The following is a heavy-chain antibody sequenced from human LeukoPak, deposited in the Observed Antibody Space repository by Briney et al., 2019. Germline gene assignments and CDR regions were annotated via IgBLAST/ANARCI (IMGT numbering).Heavy chain of an antibody. J-gene: IGHJ3*02. V-gene: IGHV3-23*01. CDR2: IGYTGDST. CDR1: GFTFSSYA. Sequence: GGSLRLSCAASGFTFSSYAMNWVRQAPGKGREWVSGIGYTGDSTFYADSVKGRFTVSRDSSKNTLFLHMNSLRAEDTALYYCAKSPTVDAAFDIWGQGTMVTVSS. D-gene: IGHD4-23*01. CDR3: AKSPTVDAAFDI.